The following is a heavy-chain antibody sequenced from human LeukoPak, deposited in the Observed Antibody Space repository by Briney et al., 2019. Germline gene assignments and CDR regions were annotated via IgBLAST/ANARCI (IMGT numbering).Heavy chain of an antibody. CDR2: IKQDGSVK. Sequence: GGSLRLSCAASGFTLSRYWMSWVRQAPGKALECVANIKQDGSVKYYVDSVKGRFTISRDNAKNSLYLQMNSLRAEDTAVYYCARDLLGDGWFDPWGQGTLVTVSS. CDR1: GFTLSRYW. CDR3: ARDLLGDGWFDP. V-gene: IGHV3-7*01. D-gene: IGHD2-21*02. J-gene: IGHJ5*02.